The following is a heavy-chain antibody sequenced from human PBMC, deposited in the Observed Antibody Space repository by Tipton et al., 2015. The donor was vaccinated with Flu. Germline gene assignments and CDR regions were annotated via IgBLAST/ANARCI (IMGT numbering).Heavy chain of an antibody. V-gene: IGHV3-66*02. CDR2: IDSGGTT. Sequence: GSIGSPYCWGWVRQAPGKGLEWVSAIDSGGTTYYADSVKGRFAISRDNSKNMVYLQLNSLRLEDTAVFYCARISSWGQGIPVSVSS. J-gene: IGHJ4*02. CDR1: GSIGSPYC. D-gene: IGHD6-13*01. CDR3: ARISS.